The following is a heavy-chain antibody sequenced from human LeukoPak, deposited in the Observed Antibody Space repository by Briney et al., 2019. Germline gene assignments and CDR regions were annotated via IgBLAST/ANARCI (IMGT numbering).Heavy chain of an antibody. CDR2: IYHSGST. J-gene: IGHJ4*02. CDR1: GYSISSGYY. CDR3: ARTMGTAMVFDY. V-gene: IGHV4-38-2*02. Sequence: PSETLSLTCTVSGYSISSGYYWGWIRQPPGKGLEWIGSIYHSGSTYYNPSLKSRVTISVDTSKNQFSLKLSSVTAADTAVYYCARTMGTAMVFDYWGQGTLVTVSS. D-gene: IGHD5-18*01.